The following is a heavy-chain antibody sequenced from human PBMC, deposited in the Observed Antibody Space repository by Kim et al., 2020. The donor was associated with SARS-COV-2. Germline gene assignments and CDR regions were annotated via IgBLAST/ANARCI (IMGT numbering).Heavy chain of an antibody. CDR1: GFTFGGYA. CDR2: VRGETYRYSS. J-gene: IGHJ4*02. D-gene: IGHD4-4*01. CDR3: YSNRRDAGSVY. V-gene: IGHV3-73*01. Sequence: GGSLRLSCAASGFTFGGYAIHWVRQASGKGLEWMGLVRGETYRYSSADSPSGRFRITVYSSESKNILYLQMRSPATTAVYHCYSNRRDAGSVYCCQG.